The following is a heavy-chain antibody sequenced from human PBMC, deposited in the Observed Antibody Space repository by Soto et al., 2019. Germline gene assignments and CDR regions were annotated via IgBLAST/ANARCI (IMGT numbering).Heavy chain of an antibody. CDR1: GGSVSGYY. Sequence: PSETLSLTCAVDGGSVSGYYWTWIRQPPGKGLEWIGEINHSGNTNYNPSLESRVTMSVDTSKNQFSLKLSSVTAADTAVYYCARGVYYYDSSGFLYYFDYWGQGTLVTVSS. CDR2: INHSGNT. D-gene: IGHD3-22*01. CDR3: ARGVYYYDSSGFLYYFDY. V-gene: IGHV4-34*01. J-gene: IGHJ4*02.